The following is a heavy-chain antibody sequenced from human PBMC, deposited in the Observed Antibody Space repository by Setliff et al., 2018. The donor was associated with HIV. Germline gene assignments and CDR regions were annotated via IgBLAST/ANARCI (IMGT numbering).Heavy chain of an antibody. CDR3: ARGDIIAVPAAIDMDV. J-gene: IGHJ6*03. V-gene: IGHV1-2*06. D-gene: IGHD2-2*01. CDR2: INPNSGGT. CDR1: GYMFSGFH. Sequence: ASVKVSCKASGYMFSGFHMHWVRQAAGQGLEWMGRINPNSGGTNYAQKFQGRVTMTRDTSISTAYMELSRLRSDDTAVYYCARGDIIAVPAAIDMDVWGKGTTVTVSS.